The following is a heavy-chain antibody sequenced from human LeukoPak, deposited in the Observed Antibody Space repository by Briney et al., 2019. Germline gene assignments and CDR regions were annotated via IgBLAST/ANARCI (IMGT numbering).Heavy chain of an antibody. CDR1: GYTFTGYY. J-gene: IGHJ4*02. V-gene: IGHV1-2*02. CDR2: INPNSGGT. CDR3: ARTLYGDYTTPGGY. Sequence: ASVKVSCKASGYTFTGYYMHWVRQAPGQGLEWMGWINPNSGGTNYAQKFQGRVTMTRDTSISTAYMELSRLRSDDTAVYYCARTLYGDYTTPGGYWGQGTLSPSPQ. D-gene: IGHD4-17*01.